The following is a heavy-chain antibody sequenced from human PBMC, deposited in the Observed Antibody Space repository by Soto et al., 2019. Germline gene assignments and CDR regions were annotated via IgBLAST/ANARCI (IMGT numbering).Heavy chain of an antibody. D-gene: IGHD6-19*01. CDR1: GFTFSSYG. CDR2: RSYDGSNK. CDR3: AKDGVAVAGIYYYYGMDV. J-gene: IGHJ6*02. V-gene: IGHV3-30*18. Sequence: QVQLVESGGGVVQPGRSLRLSCAASGFTFSSYGMHWVRQGPGKGLEWVAVRSYDGSNKYYADSVKGRFTISRDNSKNTLYLQMNSLRAEDTAVYYCAKDGVAVAGIYYYYGMDVWGQGTTVTVSS.